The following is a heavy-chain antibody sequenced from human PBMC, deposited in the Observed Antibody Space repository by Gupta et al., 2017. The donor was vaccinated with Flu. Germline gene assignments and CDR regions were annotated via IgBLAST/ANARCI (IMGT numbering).Heavy chain of an antibody. CDR3: AIDSGYYGSGTYFMPNY. J-gene: IGHJ4*02. D-gene: IGHD3-10*01. V-gene: IGHV3-9*01. Sequence: EVQLVESGGGLVQPGRSLRLSCAASGFTFGDSAMPWVRQTPGRGLEWVSGISSNSDSIAYAGSVKGRFTISRDNAKNSLYLQMNSLRAEDTALYYCAIDSGYYGSGTYFMPNYWGQGTQVTVSS. CDR1: GFTFGDSA. CDR2: ISSNSDSI.